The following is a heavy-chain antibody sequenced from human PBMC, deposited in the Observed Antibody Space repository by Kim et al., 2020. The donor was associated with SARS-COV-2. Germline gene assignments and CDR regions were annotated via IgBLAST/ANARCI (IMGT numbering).Heavy chain of an antibody. CDR1: GGSISSGSYY. D-gene: IGHD3-9*01. J-gene: IGHJ6*02. Sequence: SETLSLTCTVSGGSISSGSYYWSWIRQPAGKGLEWIGRIYTSGSTNYNPSLKSRVTISVDTSKNQFSLKLSSVTAADTAVYYCARARTYYDILTGYYRADYYYYYGMDVWGQGTTVTVSS. CDR3: ARARTYYDILTGYYRADYYYYYGMDV. CDR2: IYTSGST. V-gene: IGHV4-61*02.